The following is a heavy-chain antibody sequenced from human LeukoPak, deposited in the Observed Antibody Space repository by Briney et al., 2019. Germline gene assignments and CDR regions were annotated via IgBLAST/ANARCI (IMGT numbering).Heavy chain of an antibody. CDR3: ARSASGYDWGYYYYYYYMDV. Sequence: GGSLRLSCAASGFTFSSYWMSWVRQAPGKGLEGVANIKQDGSEKYYVDSVKGRFTISRDNAKNSLYLQMNSLRAEDTVVYYCARSASGYDWGYYYYYYYMDVWGKGTTVTVSS. V-gene: IGHV3-7*01. CDR2: IKQDGSEK. CDR1: GFTFSSYW. J-gene: IGHJ6*03. D-gene: IGHD5-12*01.